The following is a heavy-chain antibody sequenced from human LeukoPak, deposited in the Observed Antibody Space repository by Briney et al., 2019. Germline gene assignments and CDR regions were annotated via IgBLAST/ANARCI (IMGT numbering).Heavy chain of an antibody. CDR3: AYPRLPGGSSGYYVRGASNYYYYGMDV. CDR1: GGTFSSYA. CDR2: IIPIFGTA. J-gene: IGHJ6*02. D-gene: IGHD3-22*01. V-gene: IGHV1-69*13. Sequence: ASVKVSCKASGGTFSSYAISWVRQAPGQGLEWMGGIIPIFGTANYAQKFQGRVTITADGSTSTAYMELSSLRSEDTAVYYCAYPRLPGGSSGYYVRGASNYYYYGMDVWGQGTRSPSP.